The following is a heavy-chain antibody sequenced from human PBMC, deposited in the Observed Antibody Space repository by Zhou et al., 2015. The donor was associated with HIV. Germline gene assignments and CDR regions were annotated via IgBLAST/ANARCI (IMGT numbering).Heavy chain of an antibody. J-gene: IGHJ2*01. CDR1: GAPFNTFA. CDR2: IIPVFGTA. CDR3: ARDRGAARPDWRYFDL. V-gene: IGHV1-69*06. Sequence: QVQLVQSGAELRKPGSSVKVSCKTSGAPFNTFAIHWVRQAPGQGLEWMGWIIPVFGTAKYAQKFQGRVSITADRSTNTAYMELRSLRSEDTAVYYCARDRGAARPDWRYFDLWGRGTLVTVSS. D-gene: IGHD6-6*01.